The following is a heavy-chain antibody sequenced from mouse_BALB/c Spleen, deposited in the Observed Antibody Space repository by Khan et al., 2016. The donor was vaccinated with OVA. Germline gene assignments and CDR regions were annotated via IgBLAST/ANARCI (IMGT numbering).Heavy chain of an antibody. V-gene: IGHV1-39*01. CDR3: ARAGWLQGLFGY. CDR1: GFSFTDYM. J-gene: IGHJ3*01. D-gene: IGHD2-2*01. CDR2: INPYYGST. Sequence: VQLKQSGPELVKPGASVKISCKTSGFSFTDYMMLWVKQSHGKSLEWIGSINPYYGSTTYNLTFKDKATLTIDKSSNTAYMQRNSLTSEDAAVYYCARAGWLQGLFGYWGQGTLVTVSA.